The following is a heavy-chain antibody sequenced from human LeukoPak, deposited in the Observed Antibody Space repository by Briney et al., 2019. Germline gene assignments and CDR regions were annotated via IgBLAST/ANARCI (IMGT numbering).Heavy chain of an antibody. CDR2: IKTDGSEK. CDR3: AKARSSRLWFGEFDY. J-gene: IGHJ4*02. V-gene: IGHV3-7*03. D-gene: IGHD3-10*01. Sequence: TGGSLRLSCEGSGFTFSNYWMGWVRQAPGKGLQWVANIKTDGSEKYYVDSVKGRFTISRDNAKNSLYLQMNSLRAEDMALYYCAKARSSRLWFGEFDYWGQGTLVTVSS. CDR1: GFTFSNYW.